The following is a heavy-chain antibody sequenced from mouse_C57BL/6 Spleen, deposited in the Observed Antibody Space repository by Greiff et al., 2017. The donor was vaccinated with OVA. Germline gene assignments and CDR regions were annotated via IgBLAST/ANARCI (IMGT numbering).Heavy chain of an antibody. D-gene: IGHD1-1*01. CDR2: IYPGGGYT. CDR1: GYTFTNYW. Sequence: QVQLQQSGAELVRPGTSVKMSCKASGYTFTNYWIGWAKQRPGHGLEWIGDIYPGGGYTNYNEKFKGKATLTADKSSSTAYLQFSSLTSEYSAIYYCARCYSSSYWYFDVWGTGTTVTVSS. CDR3: ARCYSSSYWYFDV. V-gene: IGHV1-63*01. J-gene: IGHJ1*03.